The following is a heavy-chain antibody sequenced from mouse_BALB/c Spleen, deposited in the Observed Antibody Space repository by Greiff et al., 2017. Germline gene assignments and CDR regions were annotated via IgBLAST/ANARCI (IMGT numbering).Heavy chain of an antibody. J-gene: IGHJ4*01. V-gene: IGHV1-67*01. CDR2: ISTYYGNT. D-gene: IGHD2-4*01. CDR1: SYTFTDYA. Sequence: VMLVESGPELVRPGVSVKISCKGSSYTFTDYAMHWVKQSHAKSLEWIGVISTYYGNTNYNQKFKGKATMTVDKSSSTAYMELARLTSEDSAVYYCARGGTMITRDYAMDYWGQGTSVTVSS. CDR3: ARGGTMITRDYAMDY.